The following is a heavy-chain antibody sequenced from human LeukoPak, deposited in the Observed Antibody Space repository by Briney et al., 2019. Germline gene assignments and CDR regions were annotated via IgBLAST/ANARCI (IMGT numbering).Heavy chain of an antibody. CDR1: GFTFTSYD. Sequence: PGGSLRLSCAASGFTFTSYDMHWVRQAPGKGLEWVAGISFDGSKKYYADSVKGRLTISRDNSKNTMYLQMNNLRDEDTAVYYCVPGNSGSNTIKAFDVWGQGTMVIVS. CDR2: ISFDGSKK. V-gene: IGHV3-30-3*01. CDR3: VPGNSGSNTIKAFDV. J-gene: IGHJ3*01. D-gene: IGHD5-12*01.